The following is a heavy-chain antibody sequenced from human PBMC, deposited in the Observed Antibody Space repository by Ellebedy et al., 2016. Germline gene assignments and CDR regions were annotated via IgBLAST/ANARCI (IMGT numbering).Heavy chain of an antibody. D-gene: IGHD4-17*01. V-gene: IGHV3-21*01. CDR1: GFTFSDYS. CDR3: ARGIAYGGMDV. Sequence: GGSLRLSXAASGFTFSDYSMEWVRQAPGKGLEWVSSISLTSTYIYYADSVKGRFTISRDNAEDSLYLQMNSLRAGDTAVYYCARGIAYGGMDVWGQGTTVTVSS. J-gene: IGHJ6*02. CDR2: ISLTSTYI.